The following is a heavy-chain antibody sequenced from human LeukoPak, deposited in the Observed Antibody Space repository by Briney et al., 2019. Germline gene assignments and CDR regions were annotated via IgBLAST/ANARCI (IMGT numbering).Heavy chain of an antibody. V-gene: IGHV4-39*01. CDR1: GDSISSNGYY. J-gene: IGHJ6*04. CDR2: MFYTWNT. CDR3: AELGITMIGGV. D-gene: IGHD3-10*02. Sequence: SETLSLTCTVSGDSISSNGYYWGWIRQTPRKGLEWIESMFYTWNTYYSPSLKSRVTISRDNAKNSLYLQMNSLRAEDTAVYYCAELGITMIGGVWGKGTTVTISS.